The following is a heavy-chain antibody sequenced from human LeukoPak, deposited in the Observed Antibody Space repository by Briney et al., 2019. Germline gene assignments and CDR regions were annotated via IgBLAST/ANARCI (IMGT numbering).Heavy chain of an antibody. CDR1: GFSFRNYA. J-gene: IGHJ4*02. Sequence: GGSLRLSCEASGFSFRNYAMNWVRQAPGKGLEWVASISGTGGGTFYADFAKGRFIISRDNSKDTLSLQLNSLTGTDTAVYFCAKGSVAIPQFFKSWGRGILVTVSS. CDR3: AKGSVAIPQFFKS. D-gene: IGHD2-21*01. CDR2: ISGTGGGT. V-gene: IGHV3-23*01.